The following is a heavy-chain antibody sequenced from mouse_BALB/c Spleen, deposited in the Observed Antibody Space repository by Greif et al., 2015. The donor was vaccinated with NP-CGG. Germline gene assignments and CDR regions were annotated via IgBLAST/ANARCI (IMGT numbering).Heavy chain of an antibody. V-gene: IGHV5-9-1*01. CDR2: ISSGGSYT. D-gene: IGHD2-4*01. CDR1: GFTFSSYA. J-gene: IGHJ4*01. CDR3: ARQASTMITTGAMDY. Sequence: EVMLVESGGGLVKPGGSLKLSCAASGFTFSSYAMSWVRQTPERRLEWVATISSGGSYTYYPDSVKGRFTISRDNAKNTLYLQMSSLRSEDTAMYYCARQASTMITTGAMDYWGQGTSVTVSS.